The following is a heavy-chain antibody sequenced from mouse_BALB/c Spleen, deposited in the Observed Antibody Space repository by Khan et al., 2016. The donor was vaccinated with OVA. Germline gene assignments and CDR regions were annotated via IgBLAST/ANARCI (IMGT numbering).Heavy chain of an antibody. CDR2: IDPENGHT. CDR3: ARRGYGNYWFAY. V-gene: IGHV14-1*02. CDR1: GFNIKDYY. D-gene: IGHD2-1*01. J-gene: IGHJ3*01. Sequence: EVQLVESGAELVRPGALVKLSCKASGFNIKDYYIPWVKQRPEQGLEWIGWIDPENGHTIYDPKFQGKASITADTSSNTAYLQLSSLTSEDTAVYYGARRGYGNYWFAYWGQGTLVTVSA.